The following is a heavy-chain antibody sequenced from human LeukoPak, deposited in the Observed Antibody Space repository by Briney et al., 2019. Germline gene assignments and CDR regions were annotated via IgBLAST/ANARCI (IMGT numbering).Heavy chain of an antibody. CDR3: AWFCSGGSCYPPR. CDR1: GFTFSSYS. D-gene: IGHD2-15*01. Sequence: NAGGSLRLSCAASGFTFSSYSMNWVRQAPGKGLEWVSSISSSSSYIYYADSVKGRFTISRDNAKNSLYLQMNSLRAEDTAVYYCAWFCSGGSCYPPRGGQGTLVTVSS. J-gene: IGHJ4*02. CDR2: ISSSSSYI. V-gene: IGHV3-21*01.